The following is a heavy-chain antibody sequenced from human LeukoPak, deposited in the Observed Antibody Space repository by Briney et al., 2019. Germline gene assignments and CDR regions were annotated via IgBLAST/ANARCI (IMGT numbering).Heavy chain of an antibody. V-gene: IGHV1-2*02. J-gene: IGHJ6*02. D-gene: IGHD3-3*01. CDR1: GYTFTGYY. Sequence: GASVKVSCKASGYTFTGYYMHWVRQAPGQGGEWMGWINPNSGGTNYAQKFQGRVTMTRDTSISTAYMELSRLRSDDTAVYYCARVEDSRITIFGVVISGMDVWGQGTTVTVSS. CDR3: ARVEDSRITIFGVVISGMDV. CDR2: INPNSGGT.